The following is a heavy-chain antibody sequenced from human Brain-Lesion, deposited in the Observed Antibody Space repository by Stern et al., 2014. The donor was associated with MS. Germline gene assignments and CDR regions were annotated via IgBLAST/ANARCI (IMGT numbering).Heavy chain of an antibody. D-gene: IGHD3-22*01. V-gene: IGHV1-2*04. CDR1: GYTFTGYY. J-gene: IGHJ4*02. Sequence: VQLLESGAEVKKPGASVKVSCKASGYTFTGYYMHWVRQAPGQGLEWMGWINPKSGGTNYAQKFQGWVTMTRDTSINTAYMELSRLRSDDTAVYYCATYYYDSTGYNDLWGQGTLVTVSS. CDR3: ATYYYDSTGYNDL. CDR2: INPKSGGT.